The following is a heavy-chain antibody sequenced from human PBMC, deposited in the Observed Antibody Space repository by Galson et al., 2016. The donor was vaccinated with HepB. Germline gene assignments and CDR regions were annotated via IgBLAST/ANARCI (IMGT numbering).Heavy chain of an antibody. J-gene: IGHJ4*02. Sequence: SLRLSCAASGFTFSRYGMHWVRQAPGKGLEWVAVIWCDGSNKYYGDSVKGRFTISRDNSKNTLYLQMNSLRAEDTAVYYCAREFKIAAPGVLDYWGQGTLVTVSS. CDR2: IWCDGSNK. V-gene: IGHV3-33*01. CDR1: GFTFSRYG. CDR3: AREFKIAAPGVLDY. D-gene: IGHD6-13*01.